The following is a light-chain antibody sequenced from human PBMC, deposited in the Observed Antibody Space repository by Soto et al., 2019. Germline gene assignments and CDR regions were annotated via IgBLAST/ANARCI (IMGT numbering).Light chain of an antibody. CDR3: FSYAGSSIWV. CDR2: GVT. Sequence: QSALTQPASVSGSPGQSITISCSGSRSDIGSYNNVAWYQQHPGKAPRVMIFGVTKRPSGISDRFFGSKSGSTASLTIPGLQAEDEADYFCFSYAGSSIWVFGGGTKLTVL. CDR1: RSDIGSYNN. J-gene: IGLJ3*02. V-gene: IGLV2-23*02.